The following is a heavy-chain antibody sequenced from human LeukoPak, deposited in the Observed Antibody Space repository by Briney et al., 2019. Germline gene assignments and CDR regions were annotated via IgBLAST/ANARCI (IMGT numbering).Heavy chain of an antibody. CDR3: ARKLGSYCGGDCYSYDYYYGMDV. CDR2: ISSSSSYI. CDR1: GFIFSSYS. V-gene: IGHV3-21*01. J-gene: IGHJ6*02. D-gene: IGHD2-21*02. Sequence: GGSLRLSCAASGFIFSSYSMNWVRQAPGKGLEWVSSISSSSSYIYYADSVKGRFTISRDNAKNSLYLQMNSLRAEDTAVYYCARKLGSYCGGDCYSYDYYYGMDVWGQGTTVTVSS.